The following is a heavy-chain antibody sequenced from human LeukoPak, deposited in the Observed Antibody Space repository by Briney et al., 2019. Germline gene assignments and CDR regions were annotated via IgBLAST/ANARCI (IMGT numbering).Heavy chain of an antibody. Sequence: SETLSLTCAVYGGSFSGYYWSWIRQPPGKGLEWIGEINHSGSTNYNPSLKSRVTISVDTSKNQFSLKLSSVTAADTAVYYCARGITIFGVVPLNWFDPWGQGTLVTASS. CDR1: GGSFSGYY. D-gene: IGHD3-3*01. CDR3: ARGITIFGVVPLNWFDP. CDR2: INHSGST. J-gene: IGHJ5*02. V-gene: IGHV4-34*01.